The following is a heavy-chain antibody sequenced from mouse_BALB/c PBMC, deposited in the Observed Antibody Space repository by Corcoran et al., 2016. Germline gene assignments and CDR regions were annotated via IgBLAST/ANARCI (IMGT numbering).Heavy chain of an antibody. V-gene: IGHV14-3*02. CDR2: IDPANGNT. CDR1: DFNIKDTY. D-gene: IGHD4-1*01. CDR3: ANWDWYFDV. Sequence: EVQLQQSGAEIVKRGASVKLSCTADDFNIKDTYMHWVQQRPEQGLEWIGRIDPANGNTKYDPKFQGKATITADTSSNTAYLQLSSLTSEDTAVYYCANWDWYFDVWGAGTTVTVSS. J-gene: IGHJ1*01.